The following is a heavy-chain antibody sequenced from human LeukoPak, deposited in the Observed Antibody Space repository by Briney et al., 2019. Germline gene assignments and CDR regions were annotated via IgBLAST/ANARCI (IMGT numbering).Heavy chain of an antibody. D-gene: IGHD3-10*01. Sequence: GGSLRLSCTASGFTLGDYAMSWVRQAPGKGRGWVGFIRSKAYGGTTEYAASVKGRFSISRDDSKSSGHLQMNSLKTEDTAVYYCTSPFADYFGSGSYYNAYYYYGMDIWGQGTTVTVSS. CDR1: GFTLGDYA. CDR2: IRSKAYGGTT. CDR3: TSPFADYFGSGSYYNAYYYYGMDI. V-gene: IGHV3-49*04. J-gene: IGHJ6*02.